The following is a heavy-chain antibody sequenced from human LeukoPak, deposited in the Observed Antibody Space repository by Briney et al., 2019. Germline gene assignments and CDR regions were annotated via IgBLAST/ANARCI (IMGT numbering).Heavy chain of an antibody. V-gene: IGHV3-7*01. CDR1: GLPFSKHW. J-gene: IGHJ4*02. D-gene: IGHD3-10*01. CDR3: ATYTQYFGAPGTDY. CDR2: IDKDGSEK. Sequence: GGSLRLSREVPGLPFSKHWMRWVRQAPGKGLEWVASIDKDGSEKRYVDSVRGRFTISRDNAQNSVYLQMTSLGAEDTAIYYCATYTQYFGAPGTDYWGQGTLVTVSS.